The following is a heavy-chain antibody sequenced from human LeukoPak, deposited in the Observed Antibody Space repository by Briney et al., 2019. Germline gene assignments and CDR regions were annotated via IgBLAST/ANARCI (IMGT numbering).Heavy chain of an antibody. CDR2: INHSGST. J-gene: IGHJ4*02. V-gene: IGHV4-34*01. CDR1: GGSFSGYY. Sequence: SETLSLTWAVYGGSFSGYYWSWIRQPPGKGLEWIWEINHSGSTNYNPSLESRVTISVDTSKNQFSLKLSSVTAADTAVYYCAGAVRIAAATYYFDYWGQGTLVTVSS. CDR3: AGAVRIAAATYYFDY. D-gene: IGHD6-13*01.